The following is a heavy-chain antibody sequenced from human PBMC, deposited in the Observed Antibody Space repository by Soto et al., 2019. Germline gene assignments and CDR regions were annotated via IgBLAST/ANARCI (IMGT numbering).Heavy chain of an antibody. CDR1: GFTFSSYG. Sequence: GGSLRLSCAASGFTFSSYGMHWVRQAPGKGLEWVAVISYDGSNKYYADSVKGRFTISRDNSKNTLYLQMNSLRAEDTAVYYCAKDGYGDYVFQHWGQGTLVTVSS. CDR3: AKDGYGDYVFQH. J-gene: IGHJ1*01. V-gene: IGHV3-30*18. CDR2: ISYDGSNK. D-gene: IGHD4-17*01.